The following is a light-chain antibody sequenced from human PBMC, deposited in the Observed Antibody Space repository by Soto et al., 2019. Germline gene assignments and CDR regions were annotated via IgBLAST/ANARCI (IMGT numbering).Light chain of an antibody. V-gene: IGLV2-23*02. CDR3: CSYAGSSSFYV. CDR2: EVN. Sequence: QSALTQPASVSGSPGQSITISCTGTSSDVGSYNLVSWYQHHPDEAPKLIIYEVNKRPSGVSNRFSGSKSGNTAFLTISGLQAEDEADYYCCSYAGSSSFYVFGSGTKVTVL. J-gene: IGLJ1*01. CDR1: SSDVGSYNL.